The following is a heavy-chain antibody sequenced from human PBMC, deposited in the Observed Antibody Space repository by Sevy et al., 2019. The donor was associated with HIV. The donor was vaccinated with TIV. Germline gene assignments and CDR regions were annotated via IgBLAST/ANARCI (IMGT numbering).Heavy chain of an antibody. J-gene: IGHJ4*02. CDR1: GFTFSSSW. Sequence: GGSLRLSCAASGFTFSSSWMAWVRQTPGKGLEWVATIKNDGTEKYYVDSVKGRHTISRDNANNSLYLQMNRLSADDTAIYYCARDPGWGAIDYWGQGILVTVSS. CDR3: ARDPGWGAIDY. CDR2: IKNDGTEK. V-gene: IGHV3-7*01. D-gene: IGHD3-16*01.